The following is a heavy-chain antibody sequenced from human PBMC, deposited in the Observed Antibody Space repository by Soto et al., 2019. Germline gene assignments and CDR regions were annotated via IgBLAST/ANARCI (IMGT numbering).Heavy chain of an antibody. CDR2: IYYSGST. CDR1: GGSISSGGYY. V-gene: IGHV4-31*03. J-gene: IGHJ6*02. CDR3: ARECGGDCLGYYYYGMDV. D-gene: IGHD2-21*02. Sequence: SETLSLTCTVSGGSISSGGYYWSWIRQHPGKGLEWIGYIYYSGSTYYNPSLKSRVTISVDTSKNQFSLKLSSVTATDTAVYYCARECGGDCLGYYYYGMDVWGHVTTVTVSS.